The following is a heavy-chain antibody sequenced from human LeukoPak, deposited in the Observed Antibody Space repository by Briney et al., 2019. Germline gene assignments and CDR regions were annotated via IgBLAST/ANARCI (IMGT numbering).Heavy chain of an antibody. CDR3: AQHGLPLVVISAPLDY. V-gene: IGHV3-7*01. Sequence: GGSLRLSCAASGFTFSSYWMNWVRQAPGKGLEWVANIKQDGSEKYYVDSVKGRFTISRDNSKNTVYLQMNSLRAEDTAVYYCAQHGLPLVVISAPLDYWGQGTLVTVAS. J-gene: IGHJ4*02. CDR2: IKQDGSEK. D-gene: IGHD2-15*01. CDR1: GFTFSSYW.